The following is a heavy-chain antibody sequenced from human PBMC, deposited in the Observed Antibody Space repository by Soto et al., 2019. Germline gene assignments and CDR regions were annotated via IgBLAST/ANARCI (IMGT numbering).Heavy chain of an antibody. V-gene: IGHV3-23*01. CDR1: GFTFSSYA. J-gene: IGHJ4*02. Sequence: EVQLLESGGGLVQPGGSLRLSCAASGFTFSSYAMSWVRQAPGKGLEWVSAISGNGGSTYYADSVKGRFTISRDNSKNTLYLQMNSLRAEDTAVYYCAEKAGIVGAPMGYWGQGTLVTVSS. D-gene: IGHD1-26*01. CDR3: AEKAGIVGAPMGY. CDR2: ISGNGGST.